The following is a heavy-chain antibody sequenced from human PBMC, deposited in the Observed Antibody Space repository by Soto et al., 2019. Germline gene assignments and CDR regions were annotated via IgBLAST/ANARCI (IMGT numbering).Heavy chain of an antibody. CDR3: ARDYYDSSGYYSFDC. V-gene: IGHV6-1*01. CDR1: GDSVNTNRAT. J-gene: IGHJ4*02. CDR2: TYYRSKWYC. Sequence: PSQTLSLTCDISGDSVNTNRATWNWIRQSPSRGLEWLGRTYYRSKWYCDYAVSVKSRITISPDTSKNQFSLQLNSVTPEDTAVYYCARDYYDSSGYYSFDCWGQGTLVTVSS. D-gene: IGHD3-22*01.